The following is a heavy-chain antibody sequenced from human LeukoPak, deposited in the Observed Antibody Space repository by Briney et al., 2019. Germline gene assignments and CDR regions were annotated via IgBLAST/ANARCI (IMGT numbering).Heavy chain of an antibody. Sequence: GGSLRLSCAASGFTFSSYAMHWVRQAPGKGLEWVAVISYDGSNKYYADSVKGRFTISRDNAKNSLYLQMNSLRAEDTAVYYCAKEGSYYVSGSYIGHYMDVWGKGTTVTVSS. D-gene: IGHD3-10*01. CDR3: AKEGSYYVSGSYIGHYMDV. CDR1: GFTFSSYA. CDR2: ISYDGSNK. V-gene: IGHV3-30-3*01. J-gene: IGHJ6*03.